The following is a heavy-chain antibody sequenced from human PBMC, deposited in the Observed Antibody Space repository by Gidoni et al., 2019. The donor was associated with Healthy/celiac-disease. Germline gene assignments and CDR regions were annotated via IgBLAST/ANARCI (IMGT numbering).Heavy chain of an antibody. V-gene: IGHV4-59*01. Sequence: QVQLQESGPALVKPSETLSLTCTVLGGSFSSYYWSWIRQPPGKGLEWIGYIYYSGSTNYNPSLKSRVTISVDTSKNQFSLKLSSVTAADTAVYYCARDYDSSGYYPFDYWGQGTLVTVSS. J-gene: IGHJ4*02. CDR1: GGSFSSYY. CDR3: ARDYDSSGYYPFDY. CDR2: IYYSGST. D-gene: IGHD3-22*01.